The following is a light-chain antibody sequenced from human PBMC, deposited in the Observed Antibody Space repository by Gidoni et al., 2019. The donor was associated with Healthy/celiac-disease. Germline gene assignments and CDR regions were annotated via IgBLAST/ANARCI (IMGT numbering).Light chain of an antibody. CDR3: MQALQTPKT. CDR1: QSLLHSNGYNY. CDR2: LGS. V-gene: IGKV2-28*01. J-gene: IGKJ1*01. Sequence: DIVMTQSPLSLPVTPGEPASISCRSSQSLLHSNGYNYLDWYLQKPGQSPQLLIYLGSNRASGVPDRFSGSGSGTDFTLKISRVDTEDVGVYYCMQALQTPKTFGQXTKVEIK.